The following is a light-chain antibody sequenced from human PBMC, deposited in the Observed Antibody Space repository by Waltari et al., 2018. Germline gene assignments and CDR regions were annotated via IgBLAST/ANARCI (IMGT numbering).Light chain of an antibody. V-gene: IGKV4-1*01. CDR1: QNVLYSSNNKNY. J-gene: IGKJ2*01. CDR2: WAS. Sequence: DFVMTQSPDSLAVSLGERATINCKSSQNVLYSSNNKNYLAWYQQKPGQSPNLLIYWASTRESGVPDRFSGSGSGTDFTLTISSLQAEDVAVYYCQQYYSTPYTFGQGTKLEIK. CDR3: QQYYSTPYT.